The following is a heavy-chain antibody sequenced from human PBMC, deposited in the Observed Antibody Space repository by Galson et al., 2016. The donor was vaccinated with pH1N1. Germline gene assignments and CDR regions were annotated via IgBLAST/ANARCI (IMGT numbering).Heavy chain of an antibody. V-gene: IGHV4-39*07. Sequence: LTCVVSGGPITNSDYYWGWIRQPPGKGLDWITAIYYTGNTYYNPSLKSRVSISVDTSKNQFSLNVTSVTAADTAIYYCERIYYGEYIDFWGQGILVTVSS. D-gene: IGHD4-17*01. CDR2: IYYTGNT. CDR3: ERIYYGEYIDF. J-gene: IGHJ4*02. CDR1: GGPITNSDYY.